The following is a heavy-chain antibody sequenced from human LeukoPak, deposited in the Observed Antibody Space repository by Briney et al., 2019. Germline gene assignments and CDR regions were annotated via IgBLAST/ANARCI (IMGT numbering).Heavy chain of an antibody. CDR2: ISGSGGST. J-gene: IGHJ3*02. V-gene: IGHV3-23*01. D-gene: IGHD5-12*01. Sequence: GGSLRLPCAASGFTFSSYAMSWVRQAPGKGLEWVSAISGSGGSTYYADSVKGRFTISRDNSKNTLYLQMNSLRAEDTAVYYCAKDRGLLSAPIWGQGTMVTVSS. CDR1: GFTFSSYA. CDR3: AKDRGLLSAPI.